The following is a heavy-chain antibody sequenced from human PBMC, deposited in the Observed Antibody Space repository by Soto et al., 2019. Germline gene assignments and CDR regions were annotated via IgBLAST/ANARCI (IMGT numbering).Heavy chain of an antibody. Sequence: QLQLQESGPGLVKPSETLSLTCTVSGGSISSSSYYWGWIRQPPGKGLEWIGSIYYSGSTYYNPSAKSRVTIAVNPSKNQVSLKLSSVTAADPAVYYCARQGWELPSRLWYFDLWGRGTLVTVSS. CDR1: GGSISSSSYY. CDR3: ARQGWELPSRLWYFDL. D-gene: IGHD1-26*01. J-gene: IGHJ2*01. V-gene: IGHV4-39*01. CDR2: IYYSGST.